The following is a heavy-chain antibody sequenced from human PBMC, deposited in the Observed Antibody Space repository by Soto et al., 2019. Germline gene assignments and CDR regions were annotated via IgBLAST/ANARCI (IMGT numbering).Heavy chain of an antibody. V-gene: IGHV1-69*04. J-gene: IGHJ6*02. D-gene: IGHD1-7*01. CDR1: GGTFSSYA. CDR2: LIPILGIA. CDR3: ARVGAGPGQGWNYYYYYYGMDV. Sequence: ASVKVSCKASGGTFSSYAISWVRQAPGQGLEWMGRLIPILGIANYAQKFQGRVTITAGKSTSTAYMELSSLRSEDTAVYYCARVGAGPGQGWNYYYYYYGMDVWGQGTTVTVSS.